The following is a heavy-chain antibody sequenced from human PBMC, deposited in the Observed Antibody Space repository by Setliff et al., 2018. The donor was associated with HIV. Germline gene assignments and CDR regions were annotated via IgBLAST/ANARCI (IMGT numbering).Heavy chain of an antibody. D-gene: IGHD7-27*01. CDR1: EYSFTNNW. CDR2: IYPGDSVT. J-gene: IGHJ4*02. CDR3: TRRRRAPGTGDLEAY. V-gene: IGHV5-51*01. Sequence: GESLKISCKGSEYSFTNNWIGWVRQMPGKGLEWMGIIYPGDSVTRYSPSFQGQVSISADTSITTAYLQWRSLKASDTAMYYCTRRRRAPGTGDLEAYWGQGTLVTVSS.